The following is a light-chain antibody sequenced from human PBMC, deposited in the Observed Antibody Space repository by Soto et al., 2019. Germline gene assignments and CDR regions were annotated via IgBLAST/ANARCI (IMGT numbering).Light chain of an antibody. CDR3: QHYAGGSRIT. CDR1: QSVSSN. CDR2: GAS. J-gene: IGKJ5*01. V-gene: IGKV3-20*01. Sequence: EVVMTQSQATLSVSPGERATLSCRASQSVSSNLAWYQQKPGQAPRLLISGASSRATGIPDRFSGSGFGTDFTLTISRLEPEDFALYYCQHYAGGSRITFGQGTRLEIK.